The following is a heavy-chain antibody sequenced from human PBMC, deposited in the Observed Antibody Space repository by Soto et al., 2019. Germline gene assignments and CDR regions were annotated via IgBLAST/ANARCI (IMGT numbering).Heavy chain of an antibody. V-gene: IGHV4-59*08. Sequence: SETLSLTCTVSGGSISSYYWSWIRQPPGKGLEWIGYIYYSGSTNYNPSLKSRVTISVDTSKNQFSLKLSSVTAADTAVYYCARVTYYDFWSGYPRDYFDYWGQGTLVTVSS. D-gene: IGHD3-3*01. CDR2: IYYSGST. CDR3: ARVTYYDFWSGYPRDYFDY. CDR1: GGSISSYY. J-gene: IGHJ4*02.